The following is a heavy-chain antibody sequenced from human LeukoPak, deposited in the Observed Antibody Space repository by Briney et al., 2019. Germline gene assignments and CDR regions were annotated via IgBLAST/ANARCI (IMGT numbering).Heavy chain of an antibody. J-gene: IGHJ4*02. Sequence: SETLSLTCTVSGGSISSGGYYWSWIRQHPGKGLEWIGYIYYSGSTYYNPSLKGRVTISVDTSKNQFSLKLSSVTAADTAVYYCARAPTAVTVDYWGQGTLVTVSS. CDR1: GGSISSGGYY. D-gene: IGHD4-17*01. CDR3: ARAPTAVTVDY. V-gene: IGHV4-31*03. CDR2: IYYSGST.